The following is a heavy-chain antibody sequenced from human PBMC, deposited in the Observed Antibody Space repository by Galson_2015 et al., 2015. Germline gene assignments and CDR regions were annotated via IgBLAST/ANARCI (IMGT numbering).Heavy chain of an antibody. Sequence: KASGGTFSSYAISWVRQAPGQGLEWMGGIIPIFGTANYAQKFQGRVTITADESTSTAYMELSSLRSEDTAVYYCAREYYDILTGYSTPGNYFDYWGQGTLVTVSS. D-gene: IGHD3-9*01. CDR3: AREYYDILTGYSTPGNYFDY. CDR1: GGTFSSYA. CDR2: IIPIFGTA. J-gene: IGHJ4*02. V-gene: IGHV1-69*01.